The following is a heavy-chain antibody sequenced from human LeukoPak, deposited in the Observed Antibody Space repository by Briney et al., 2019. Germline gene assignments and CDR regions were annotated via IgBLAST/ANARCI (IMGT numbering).Heavy chain of an antibody. CDR3: AREGGGCTSTTCLETYYFDY. CDR2: INPSGGST. Sequence: ASEKVSCKASGYTFTTYYVHWVRQAPGQGLEWMGIINPSGGSTTYAQKFRGRLTMTRDMSTSTVHMELSSLRSDDTAVYFCAREGGGCTSTTCLETYYFDYWGQGTLVTVSS. J-gene: IGHJ4*02. V-gene: IGHV1-46*01. CDR1: GYTFTTYY. D-gene: IGHD2/OR15-2a*01.